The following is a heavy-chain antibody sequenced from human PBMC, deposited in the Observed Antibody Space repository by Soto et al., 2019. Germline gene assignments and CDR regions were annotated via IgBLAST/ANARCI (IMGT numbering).Heavy chain of an antibody. V-gene: IGHV4-59*08. D-gene: IGHD6-13*01. Sequence: PSETLSLTCTVSGDSISDNYWSWIRQPPGKALEWITNMYYTGMTNYNPSLKSRVTISVDTSKNQFSLRLSSVTAADRAVYYCARLLTAAAHTDYWGQGTLVTVSS. CDR2: MYYTGMT. J-gene: IGHJ4*02. CDR1: GDSISDNY. CDR3: ARLLTAAAHTDY.